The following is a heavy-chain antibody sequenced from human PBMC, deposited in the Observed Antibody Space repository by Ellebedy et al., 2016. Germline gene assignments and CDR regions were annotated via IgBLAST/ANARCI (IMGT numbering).Heavy chain of an antibody. CDR2: INPNSGGT. V-gene: IGHV1-18*01. J-gene: IGHJ4*02. Sequence: ASVKVSCKASGGTFSSYAISWVRQAPGQGLEWMGWINPNSGGTNYAQKFQGWVTMTTDTSTGTAYVELRSLRSDDTAVYHCARGGYTYGAIDYWGKGTLVTVSS. CDR3: ARGGYTYGAIDY. CDR1: GGTFSSYA. D-gene: IGHD5-18*01.